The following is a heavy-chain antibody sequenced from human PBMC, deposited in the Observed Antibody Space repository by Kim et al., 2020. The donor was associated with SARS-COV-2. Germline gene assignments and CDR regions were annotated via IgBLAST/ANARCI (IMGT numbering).Heavy chain of an antibody. CDR1: GGSISSYY. Sequence: SETLSLTCTVSGGSISSYYWSWIRQPPGKGLEWIGYIYYSGSTNYNPSLKSRVTISVDTSKNQFSLKLSSVTAADTAVYYCARDRGWLHYWGQGTLVTVSS. J-gene: IGHJ4*02. D-gene: IGHD5-12*01. CDR3: ARDRGWLHY. V-gene: IGHV4-59*01. CDR2: IYYSGST.